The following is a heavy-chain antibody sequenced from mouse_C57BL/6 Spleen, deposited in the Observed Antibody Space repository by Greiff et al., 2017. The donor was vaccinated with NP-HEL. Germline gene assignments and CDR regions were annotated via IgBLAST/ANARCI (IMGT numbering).Heavy chain of an antibody. CDR1: GFSLTSYG. CDR2: IWRGGST. Sequence: VKLQESGPGLVQPSQSLSITCTVSGFSLTSYGVHWVRQSPGKGLEWLGVIWRGGSTDYNAAFMSRLSITKDNSKSQVFFKMNSLQADDTAIYYCAKMGGDYDEGYAMDYWGQGTSVTVSS. D-gene: IGHD2-4*01. J-gene: IGHJ4*01. V-gene: IGHV2-5*01. CDR3: AKMGGDYDEGYAMDY.